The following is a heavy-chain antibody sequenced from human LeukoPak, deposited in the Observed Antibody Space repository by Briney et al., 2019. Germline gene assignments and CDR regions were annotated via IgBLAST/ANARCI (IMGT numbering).Heavy chain of an antibody. CDR2: IYHSGST. Sequence: SETLSLTCTVSGYSISSGHYWGWIRQPPGKGLEWIGSIYHSGSTYYSPSLKSRVTISVDTSKNQSSLKLSSVTAADTAVYYCARDQQALGFDPWGQGTLVTVSS. J-gene: IGHJ5*02. CDR3: ARDQQALGFDP. V-gene: IGHV4-38-2*02. CDR1: GYSISSGHY.